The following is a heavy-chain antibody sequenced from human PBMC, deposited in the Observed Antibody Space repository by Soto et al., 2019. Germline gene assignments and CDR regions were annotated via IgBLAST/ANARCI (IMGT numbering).Heavy chain of an antibody. J-gene: IGHJ6*02. CDR1: GFTFSSYA. V-gene: IGHV3-23*01. CDR2: ISGSGGST. D-gene: IGHD3-3*01. CDR3: ANPYYDFWSGFLPQNYYYGMDV. Sequence: VGSLRLSCAASGFTFSSYAMSWVRQAPGKGLEWVSAISGSGGSTYYADSVKGRFTISRDNSKNTLYLQMNSPRAEDTAVYYCANPYYDFWSGFLPQNYYYGMDVWGQGTTVTVSS.